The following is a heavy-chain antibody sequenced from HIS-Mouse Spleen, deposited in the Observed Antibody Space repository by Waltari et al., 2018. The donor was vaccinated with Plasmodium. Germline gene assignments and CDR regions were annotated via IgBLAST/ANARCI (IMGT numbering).Heavy chain of an antibody. CDR3: ASSWYWYFDL. CDR2: IKQDGSEK. D-gene: IGHD6-13*01. CDR1: GFIFSSYW. Sequence: EVQLVESGGGLVQPGGSLRLSCAASGFIFSSYWMIWIRQAQGKGLEWVANIKQDGSEKYYVYSVKGRFTISRDNAKNSLYLQMNSLRAEDTAVYYCASSWYWYFDLWGRGTLVTVSS. V-gene: IGHV3-7*01. J-gene: IGHJ2*01.